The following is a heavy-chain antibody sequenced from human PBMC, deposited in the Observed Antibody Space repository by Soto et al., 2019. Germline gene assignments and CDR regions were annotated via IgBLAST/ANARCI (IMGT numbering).Heavy chain of an antibody. CDR2: IRGDGSST. D-gene: IGHD2-15*01. Sequence: HWCCLRLCCASCGFRVNSYTLVFILKAPGKGLVWVSAIRGDGSSTYYADFVKGRFTISRDNSKNTLYLQMNRLRAEDTAVYYCSQPVVVDPIYYYDMAVWGSGTTVTVSS. J-gene: IGHJ6*03. V-gene: IGHV3-23*01. CDR3: SQPVVVDPIYYYDMAV. CDR1: GFRVNSYT.